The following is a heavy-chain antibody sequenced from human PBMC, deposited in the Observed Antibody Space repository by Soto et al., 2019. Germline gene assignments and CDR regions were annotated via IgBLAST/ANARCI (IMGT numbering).Heavy chain of an antibody. V-gene: IGHV3-21*01. CDR3: ARGGEDFDCLLSNAFDY. Sequence: EVQLVESGGGLVKPGGSLRLSCAASGFTFSSYSMNWVRQAPGKGLEWVSSISSSSSYIYYADSVKGRFTISRDNAKNSLYLQMNSLRAEDTAVYYCARGGEDFDCLLSNAFDYWGQGTLVTVSS. CDR2: ISSSSSYI. CDR1: GFTFSSYS. D-gene: IGHD3-9*01. J-gene: IGHJ4*02.